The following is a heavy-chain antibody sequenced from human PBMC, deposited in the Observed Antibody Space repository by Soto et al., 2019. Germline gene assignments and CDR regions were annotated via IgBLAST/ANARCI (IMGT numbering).Heavy chain of an antibody. Sequence: ASAQVSCEASGYTFTRNSMYWVHQATGQRLEWIGKIDAGNGNTKYSQKFQGRVTITRDTSASTAYMELSSLRSEDTAVYYCARGLGLYYFDYWGQGTLVTVSS. D-gene: IGHD1-26*01. V-gene: IGHV1-3*01. CDR3: ARGLGLYYFDY. J-gene: IGHJ4*02. CDR2: IDAGNGNT. CDR1: GYTFTRNS.